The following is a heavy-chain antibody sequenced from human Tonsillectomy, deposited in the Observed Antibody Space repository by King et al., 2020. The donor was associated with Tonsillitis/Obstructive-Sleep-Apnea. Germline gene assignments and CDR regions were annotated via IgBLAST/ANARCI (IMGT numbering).Heavy chain of an antibody. J-gene: IGHJ1*01. Sequence: QLVQSGGGLVQPGRSLRLSCAASGFTFDDYAMHWVRQAPGKGLEWVSGISWNSGSVGYADSVKGRFTISRDNAKNSLYLQMNSLRAEDTALYYCANVHYYDRSGYFLHWGQGTLVTVSS. CDR3: ANVHYYDRSGYFLH. CDR2: ISWNSGSV. D-gene: IGHD3-22*01. CDR1: GFTFDDYA. V-gene: IGHV3-9*01.